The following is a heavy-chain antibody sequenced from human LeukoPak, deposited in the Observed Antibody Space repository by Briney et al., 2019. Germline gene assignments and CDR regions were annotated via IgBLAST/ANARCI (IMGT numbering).Heavy chain of an antibody. D-gene: IGHD6-19*01. CDR3: ARDSASAWPGSSGWSNWFDP. V-gene: IGHV1-18*01. CDR1: GYTFGRYG. Sequence: GASVKVSCKASGYTFGRYGVSWVRQAPGQGLEWMSWISPYNGNTNYAQKFQGRVTMTTDTSTSTAYMELRSLRADDTAVYYCARDSASAWPGSSGWSNWFDPWGQGTLVTVSS. CDR2: ISPYNGNT. J-gene: IGHJ5*02.